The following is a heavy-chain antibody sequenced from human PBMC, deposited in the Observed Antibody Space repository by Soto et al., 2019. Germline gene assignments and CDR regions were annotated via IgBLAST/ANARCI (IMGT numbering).Heavy chain of an antibody. D-gene: IGHD4-17*01. CDR2: VYDTDGI. J-gene: IGHJ3*02. CDR3: ATWRLREHAYDI. V-gene: IGHV3-53*01. Sequence: GGSLRLSCEASGLTVTGKKYVAWVRQAPGKGLEWVSGVYDTDGIYYADSVKGRFTSSRDDSKTIVYLEMNSLTPDDTAVYYCATWRLREHAYDIWGLGTTVTVSS. CDR1: GLTVTGKKY.